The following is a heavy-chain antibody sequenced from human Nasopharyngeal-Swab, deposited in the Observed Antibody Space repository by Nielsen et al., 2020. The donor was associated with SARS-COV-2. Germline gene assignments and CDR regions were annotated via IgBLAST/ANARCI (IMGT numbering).Heavy chain of an antibody. J-gene: IGHJ3*02. CDR2: ISGSGDST. V-gene: IGHV3-23*01. D-gene: IGHD2-21*01. Sequence: VRQAPGKGLEWVSAISGSGDSTYYADSVRGRFTISRDNSKNTLYLQMNSLRAEDTAVYYCAKDLLAGDAFDIWGQGTMVTVSS. CDR3: AKDLLAGDAFDI.